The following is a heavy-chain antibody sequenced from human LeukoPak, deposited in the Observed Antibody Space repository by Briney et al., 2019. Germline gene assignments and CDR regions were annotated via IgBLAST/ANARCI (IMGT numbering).Heavy chain of an antibody. D-gene: IGHD5-12*01. J-gene: IGHJ3*02. V-gene: IGHV4-59*08. Sequence: ALETLSLTCTVSGGSISSYSWSWIRQPPGKGLEWIGSIYYSGSTNYNPSLKSRVTMSVDTSKNQFSLKLSSVTAADTAVYYCARHGGESIVAMILHAFDIWGQGTMVTVSS. CDR2: IYYSGST. CDR3: ARHGGESIVAMILHAFDI. CDR1: GGSISSYS.